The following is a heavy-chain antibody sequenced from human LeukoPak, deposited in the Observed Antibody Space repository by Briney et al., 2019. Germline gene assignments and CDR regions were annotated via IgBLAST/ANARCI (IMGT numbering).Heavy chain of an antibody. CDR3: AKDYVVTGFNYFDY. J-gene: IGHJ4*02. CDR2: ISWDGGGT. Sequence: PGGSLRLSRAASGFTFDDYTMHWVRQAPGKGLEWVSLISWDGGGTYYADSVKGRFTISRDNSKNSLYLQMNSLRTEDTALYYCAKDYVVTGFNYFDYWGQGTLVTVSS. CDR1: GFTFDDYT. V-gene: IGHV3-43*01. D-gene: IGHD2-21*02.